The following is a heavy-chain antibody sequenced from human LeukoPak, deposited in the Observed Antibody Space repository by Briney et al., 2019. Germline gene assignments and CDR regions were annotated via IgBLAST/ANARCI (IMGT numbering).Heavy chain of an antibody. J-gene: IGHJ5*02. Sequence: PGGSLRLSCAASGFTFSSYWMHWVRQAPGTGLVWVSRINSDGSSPTYADSVKGRFTISRDNAKNTLYLQMNSLRAEDTAVYYCARDREVRGVIGWFDPWGQGTLVTVSS. CDR1: GFTFSSYW. CDR2: INSDGSSP. V-gene: IGHV3-74*03. D-gene: IGHD3-10*01. CDR3: ARDREVRGVIGWFDP.